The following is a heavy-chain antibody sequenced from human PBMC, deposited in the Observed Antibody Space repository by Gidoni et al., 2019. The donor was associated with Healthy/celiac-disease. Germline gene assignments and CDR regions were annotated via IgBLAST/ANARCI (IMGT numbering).Heavy chain of an antibody. CDR1: GGSISRSNW. V-gene: IGHV4-4*02. Sequence: QVQLQESGPGLVKPSGTLSLTCAVSGGSISRSNWWRWVRQPPGKGLEWIGEIYHSGSTNYHPSLKSRVTISVDKSKNQFSLKLSSVTAADTAVYYCARLSGSSSWYAGRADWGQGTLVTVSS. J-gene: IGHJ4*02. CDR2: IYHSGST. D-gene: IGHD6-13*01. CDR3: ARLSGSSSWYAGRAD.